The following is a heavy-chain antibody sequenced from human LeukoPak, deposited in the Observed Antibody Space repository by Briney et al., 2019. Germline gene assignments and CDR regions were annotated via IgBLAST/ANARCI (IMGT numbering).Heavy chain of an antibody. D-gene: IGHD3-3*01. Sequence: PGGSLRLSCAGSGFIFSNAWMNWVRQAPGKGLEWVGRIKSKPDGETIDYVAPVKGRFTISRDDSKNTVYLQMNSLKTDDTAVYHCATGSEQAGLDYWGQGTLVTVSS. J-gene: IGHJ4*02. CDR2: IKSKPDGETI. CDR3: ATGSEQAGLDY. V-gene: IGHV3-15*07. CDR1: GFIFSNAW.